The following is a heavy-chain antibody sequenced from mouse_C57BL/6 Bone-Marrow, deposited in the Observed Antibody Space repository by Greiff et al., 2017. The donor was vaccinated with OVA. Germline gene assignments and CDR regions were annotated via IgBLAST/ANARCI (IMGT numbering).Heavy chain of an antibody. V-gene: IGHV6-6*01. Sequence: EVKLVESGGGLVQPGGSMKLSCAASGFTFSDAWMDWVRQSPEKGLEWVAEIRNKANNHATYYAESVKGRFTISRDDSKSSVYLQMNSLRAEDTGIYYCTRRIYYGYDGYFDVWGTGTTVTVSS. CDR3: TRRIYYGYDGYFDV. CDR2: IRNKANNHAT. J-gene: IGHJ1*03. D-gene: IGHD2-2*01. CDR1: GFTFSDAW.